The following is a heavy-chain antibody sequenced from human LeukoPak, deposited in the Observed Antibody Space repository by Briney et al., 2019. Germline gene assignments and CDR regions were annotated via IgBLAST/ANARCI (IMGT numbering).Heavy chain of an antibody. V-gene: IGHV1-2*02. Sequence: ASVKVSCKASGYTFTGYYMHWVRQAPGQGLEWMGWVDPNSGGTNYAQKFQGRVTMTRDTSISAAYMVLNRLRSDDTAVYYCAREYYYGSGNYYNRIDYWGQGTLVTVSS. D-gene: IGHD3-10*01. CDR3: AREYYYGSGNYYNRIDY. J-gene: IGHJ4*02. CDR1: GYTFTGYY. CDR2: VDPNSGGT.